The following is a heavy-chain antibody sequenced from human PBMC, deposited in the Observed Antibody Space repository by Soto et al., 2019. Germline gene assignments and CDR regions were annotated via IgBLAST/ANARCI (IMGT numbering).Heavy chain of an antibody. V-gene: IGHV3-21*01. CDR2: ISSSSSYI. D-gene: IGHD4-17*01. J-gene: IGHJ6*02. Sequence: EVQLVESGGGLVKPGGSLRLSCAASGFTFSSYSMNWVRQAPGKGLEWVSSISSSSSYIYYADSVKGRFTISRDNAKNSLYLQMNSLRAEDTAVYYCARATARLTTVTTFGLRYYYGMDVWGQGTTVTVSS. CDR3: ARATARLTTVTTFGLRYYYGMDV. CDR1: GFTFSSYS.